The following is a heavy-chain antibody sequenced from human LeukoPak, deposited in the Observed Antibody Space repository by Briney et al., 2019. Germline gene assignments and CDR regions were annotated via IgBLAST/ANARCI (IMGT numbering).Heavy chain of an antibody. V-gene: IGHV1-69*01. CDR3: ARDPRFGELSPGLLDY. D-gene: IGHD3-10*01. Sequence: SVKVSCKASGGTFSSYAISWVRQAPGQGLEWMGGIIPIFGTANYAQKFQGRVTITADESTSTAYMELSSLRSEDTAVYYCARDPRFGELSPGLLDYWGQGTLVTVSS. CDR2: IIPIFGTA. CDR1: GGTFSSYA. J-gene: IGHJ4*02.